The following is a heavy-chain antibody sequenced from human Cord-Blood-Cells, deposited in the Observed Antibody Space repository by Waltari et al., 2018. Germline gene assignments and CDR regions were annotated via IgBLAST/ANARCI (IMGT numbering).Heavy chain of an antibody. V-gene: IGHV4-38-2*02. Sequence: QVQLQESGPGLGKPSETLSLTCAVCGDSISSGYYSGWIRQPPGKGLEWIGSIYPSGSTYYNPSLKSRVTISVDTSKNQFSLKLSSVTAADTAVYYCARDSELHFDYWGQGTLVTVSS. D-gene: IGHD1-7*01. CDR2: IYPSGST. J-gene: IGHJ4*02. CDR1: GDSISSGYY. CDR3: ARDSELHFDY.